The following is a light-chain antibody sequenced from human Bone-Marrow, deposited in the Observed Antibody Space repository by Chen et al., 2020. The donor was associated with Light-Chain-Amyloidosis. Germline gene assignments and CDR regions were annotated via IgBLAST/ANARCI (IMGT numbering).Light chain of an antibody. V-gene: IGKV3-20*01. J-gene: IGKJ4*01. Sequence: EIVLTQSPGTLSLSPGEGANLYCRASQTSSSNYLTWYQQKFGQAPRLLIYGSSSRATGIPDRFTGSGAGTDFTLSSTRREPEDFAMYYCQQFGTSPLTFGVGTKLEIK. CDR2: GSS. CDR1: QTSSSNY. CDR3: QQFGTSPLT.